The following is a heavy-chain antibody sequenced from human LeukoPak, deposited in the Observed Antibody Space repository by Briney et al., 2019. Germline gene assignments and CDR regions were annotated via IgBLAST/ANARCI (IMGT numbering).Heavy chain of an antibody. J-gene: IGHJ6*03. Sequence: VASLKVSCKASGYTFTGYFMHWVRQAPGQGPEWMGWINPSGGSTNYAQKFQGRVTMTRDTSTSTVYMELSSLRSEDTAVYYCAKGPRITMVRGGQWYYYMDVWGKGTTVTISS. CDR1: GYTFTGYF. CDR2: INPSGGST. CDR3: AKGPRITMVRGGQWYYYMDV. D-gene: IGHD3-10*01. V-gene: IGHV1-46*01.